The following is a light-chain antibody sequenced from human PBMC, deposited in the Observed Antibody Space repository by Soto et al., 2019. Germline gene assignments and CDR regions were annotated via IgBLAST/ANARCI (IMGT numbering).Light chain of an antibody. CDR1: QSISSW. J-gene: IGKJ1*01. CDR3: QQYDTSSRT. V-gene: IGKV1-5*01. CDR2: AAS. Sequence: DIQMTQSPSTLSASLGDRVTITCRASQSISSWLTWYQQKPGEAPKLLIYAASTLQSGVPSRFSGSGSGTKFTLTIASLQPDDFATYYCQQYDTSSRTFGPGTKVDIK.